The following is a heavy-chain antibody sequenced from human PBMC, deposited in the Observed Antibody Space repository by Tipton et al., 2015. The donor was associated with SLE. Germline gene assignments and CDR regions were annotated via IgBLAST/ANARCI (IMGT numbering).Heavy chain of an antibody. D-gene: IGHD2-15*01. J-gene: IGHJ4*02. CDR1: GFTVSSNY. V-gene: IGHV4-34*01. CDR3: ASSLGSSYWFDY. Sequence: LRLSCAASGFTVSSNYMSWVRQPPGKGLEWIGEINHSGSTNYNPSLKSRVTISVDTSKNQFSLKLSSVTAADTAVYYCASSLGSSYWFDYWGQGTLVTVSS. CDR2: INHSGST.